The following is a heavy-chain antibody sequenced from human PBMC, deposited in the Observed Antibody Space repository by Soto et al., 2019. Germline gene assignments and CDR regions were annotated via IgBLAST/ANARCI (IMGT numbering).Heavy chain of an antibody. D-gene: IGHD6-19*01. J-gene: IGHJ4*02. V-gene: IGHV3-11*01. Sequence: VGSLRLACAGSGFTFSDYYMTGIRQAPGKGLEWVSYINTLSSAIYYADSVKGRFTISRDNAKNSLYLQMNSLRAEDTAVYYCARRLQWQLRPLDSWGRGTLVTVSS. CDR3: ARRLQWQLRPLDS. CDR1: GFTFSDYY. CDR2: INTLSSAI.